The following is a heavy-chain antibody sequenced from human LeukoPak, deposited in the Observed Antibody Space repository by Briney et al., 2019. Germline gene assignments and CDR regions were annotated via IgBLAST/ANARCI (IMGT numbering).Heavy chain of an antibody. CDR1: GGSASSYY. CDR3: TRTTVVYWYFDL. Sequence: PSRTLSPTCTVPGGSASSYYSGWIRQRPGKGLGWIGYIYYSGSTNYNPSLKSRVTISVDTSKNQFSLKLSSVTAADTAVYYCTRTTVVYWYFDLWGRGTLVTVSS. V-gene: IGHV4-59*02. J-gene: IGHJ2*01. D-gene: IGHD4-23*01. CDR2: IYYSGST.